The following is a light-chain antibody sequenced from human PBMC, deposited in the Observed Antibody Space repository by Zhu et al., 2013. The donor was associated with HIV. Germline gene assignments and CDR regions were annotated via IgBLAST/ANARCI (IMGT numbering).Light chain of an antibody. Sequence: VLTQSPGTLSLSPGERATLSCRASPSVWSNYLAWYQQKPGQAPRLLIYDASNTATGIPARFSGSGSGTDFTLTISRLEPEDFAVYHCQDYDTWPPGFGQGTKVEVK. CDR3: QDYDTWPPG. CDR2: DAS. V-gene: IGKV3-20*01. J-gene: IGKJ2*01. CDR1: PSVWSNY.